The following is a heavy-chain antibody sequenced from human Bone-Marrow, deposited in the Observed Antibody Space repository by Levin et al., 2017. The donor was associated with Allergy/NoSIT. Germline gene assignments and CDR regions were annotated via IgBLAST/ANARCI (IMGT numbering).Heavy chain of an antibody. V-gene: IGHV3-23*01. J-gene: IGHJ4*02. D-gene: IGHD3-22*01. CDR1: GFTFSSYA. Sequence: SCAASGFTFSSYAMTWVRQAPGKGLEWVSGISGSGGTTLYADSVKGRFTISRDNSKNTLYLQMNSLRAEDTAVYYCAKDPYDSTGYWVDYWGQGTLVTVSS. CDR2: ISGSGGTT. CDR3: AKDPYDSTGYWVDY.